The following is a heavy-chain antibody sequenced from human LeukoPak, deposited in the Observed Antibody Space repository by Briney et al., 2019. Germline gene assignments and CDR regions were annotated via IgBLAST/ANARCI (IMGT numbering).Heavy chain of an antibody. CDR2: IYHSGST. CDR3: AKPHTGTWDLDS. D-gene: IGHD1-7*01. CDR1: GGSVSSSNW. V-gene: IGHV4-4*02. Sequence: SETLSLTCAVSGGSVSSSNWWSWVRQPPGKGLEWIGEIYHSGSTNYNPSLKSRVTISVDKSKNQFSLKLSSVTAADTAVYYCAKPHTGTWDLDSWGQGTLVTVSS. J-gene: IGHJ4*02.